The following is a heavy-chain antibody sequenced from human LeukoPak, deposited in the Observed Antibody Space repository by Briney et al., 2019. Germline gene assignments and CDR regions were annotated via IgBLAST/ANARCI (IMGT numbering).Heavy chain of an antibody. V-gene: IGHV1-8*01. CDR3: ARGRKQLGVDY. J-gene: IGHJ4*02. CDR1: GYTFTSYD. CDR2: MNPNSGNT. Sequence: ASVKVSCKASGYTFTSYDINWVRQATGQGLEWMGWMNPNSGNTGYAQKFQGGVTMTRDTSISTAYMELSSLRSEDTAVYYCARGRKQLGVDYWGQGTLVTVSS. D-gene: IGHD6-13*01.